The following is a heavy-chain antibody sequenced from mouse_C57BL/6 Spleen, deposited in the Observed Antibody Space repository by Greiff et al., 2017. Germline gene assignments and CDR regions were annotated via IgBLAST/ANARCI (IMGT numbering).Heavy chain of an antibody. D-gene: IGHD3-2*02. J-gene: IGHJ3*01. Sequence: QVQLQQSGAELVRPGASVTLSCKASGYTFTDYEMNWVKQTPVHGLAWIGAMDPETGGTAYNQKFKGKAILTADKASSTAYMELRSLTSEDSAVYYCTGAAQASQVWFAYWGQGTLVTGSA. CDR1: GYTFTDYE. CDR3: TGAAQASQVWFAY. CDR2: MDPETGGT. V-gene: IGHV1-15*01.